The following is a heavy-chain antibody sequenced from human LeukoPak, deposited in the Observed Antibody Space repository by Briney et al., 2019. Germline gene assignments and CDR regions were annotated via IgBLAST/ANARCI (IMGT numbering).Heavy chain of an antibody. D-gene: IGHD4-23*01. CDR3: ARALTYGGNYFVDY. CDR1: GGSFSDYY. V-gene: IGHV4-34*01. J-gene: IGHJ4*02. Sequence: SETLSLTCAVYGGSFSDYYWTWIRQPPGKGLEWIGGIHHSGNINYNPSLKSRVTISVDTSKNQFSLKLSSVTAADTAVYYCARALTYGGNYFVDYWGRGRLVAVSS. CDR2: IHHSGNI.